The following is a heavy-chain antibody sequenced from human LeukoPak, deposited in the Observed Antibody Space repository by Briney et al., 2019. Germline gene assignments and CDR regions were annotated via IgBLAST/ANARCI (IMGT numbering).Heavy chain of an antibody. D-gene: IGHD1-26*01. CDR2: IKQDGSEK. CDR3: ARSVGSYLAYYFDY. V-gene: IGHV3-7*01. Sequence: GGSLRLSFAASGFTFNNYAMNWVRQAPGKGLEWVANIKQDGSEKYYVDSVKGRFTISRDNAKNSLYLQMNSLRAEDTAVYYCARSVGSYLAYYFDYWGQGTLVTVSS. CDR1: GFTFNNYA. J-gene: IGHJ4*02.